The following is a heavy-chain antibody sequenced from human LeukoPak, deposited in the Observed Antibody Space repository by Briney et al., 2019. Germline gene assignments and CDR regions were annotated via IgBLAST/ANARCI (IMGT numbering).Heavy chain of an antibody. V-gene: IGHV1-18*01. Sequence: ASVKVSCKASGYTFTSYGISWVRQAPGQGLEWMGWISAYNGNTNYAQKLQGRVTMTTDTSTSTAYMELRSLRSDDTAVYYCARVVGATDTMDFDYWGQGTLVTVSS. CDR3: ARVVGATDTMDFDY. CDR1: GYTFTSYG. D-gene: IGHD1-26*01. CDR2: ISAYNGNT. J-gene: IGHJ4*02.